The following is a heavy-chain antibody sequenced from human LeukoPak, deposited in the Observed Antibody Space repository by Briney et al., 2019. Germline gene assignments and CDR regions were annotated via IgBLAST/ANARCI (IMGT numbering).Heavy chain of an antibody. CDR2: IKSKTDGGTT. CDR3: TTDPNHSTVQYPLDY. V-gene: IGHV3-15*01. J-gene: IGHJ4*02. Sequence: GGSLRLSCAASGFTFSNAWMSWVRQAPGKGLEWVGRIKSKTDGGTTDYAAPVKGRFTISRDDSKNTLYLQMNSLKTEDTAVYYCTTDPNHSTVQYPLDYWGQGTLVTVSS. D-gene: IGHD4-17*01. CDR1: GFTFSNAW.